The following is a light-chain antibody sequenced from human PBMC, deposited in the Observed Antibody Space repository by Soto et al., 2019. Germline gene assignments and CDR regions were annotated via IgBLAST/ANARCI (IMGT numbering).Light chain of an antibody. CDR3: QQATSFPRT. CDR1: QSISSY. V-gene: IGKV1-39*01. J-gene: IGKJ1*01. CDR2: AAF. Sequence: DIQMTQSPSSLSASVGDRVTITCRASQSISSYLNWYQQKPGKAPNLLIHAAFNLQSGVPSRFSGSGSGTDFTLTISNLQPEDFATYYCQQATSFPRTFGQGTKVDI.